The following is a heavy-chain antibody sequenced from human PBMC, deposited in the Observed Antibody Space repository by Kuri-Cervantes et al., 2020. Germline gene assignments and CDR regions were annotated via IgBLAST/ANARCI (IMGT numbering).Heavy chain of an antibody. D-gene: IGHD3-22*01. CDR1: GYTFTSYG. V-gene: IGHV1-18*01. CDR2: ITTYNGNT. CDR3: AKDLLYDSSGY. Sequence: ASVKVSCKASGYTFTSYGISWVRQAPGQGLEWMGWITTYNGNTNYAQNLQGRVTMTTDTSTSTAYVELRSLRSDDTAVYYCAKDLLYDSSGYWGQGTLVTVSS. J-gene: IGHJ4*02.